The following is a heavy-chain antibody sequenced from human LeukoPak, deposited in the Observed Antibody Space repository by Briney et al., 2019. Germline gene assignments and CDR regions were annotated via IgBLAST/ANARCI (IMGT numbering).Heavy chain of an antibody. CDR1: GYTFTSYY. D-gene: IGHD2-15*01. J-gene: IGHJ4*02. CDR3: ARDRCSGGSCYSALPMGFDY. CDR2: INPSGGST. V-gene: IGHV1-46*01. Sequence: ASVKVSCKASGYTFTSYYMHWVRQAPGQGLEWMGIINPSGGSTSYAQKFQGRVTMTRDMSTSTVYMELSSVTAADTAVYYCARDRCSGGSCYSALPMGFDYWGQGTLVTVSS.